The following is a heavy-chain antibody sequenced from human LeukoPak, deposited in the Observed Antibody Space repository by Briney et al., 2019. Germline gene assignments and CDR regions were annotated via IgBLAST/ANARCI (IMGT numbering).Heavy chain of an antibody. Sequence: GGSLRLSCAASGFTFSSYSMNWVRQAPGKGLEWVSSISSSSSYIYYADSVKGRFTISRDNAKNSLYLQMNSLRAEDTAVYYCAGGKRATMIVVVTHAFDIWGQGTMVTVSS. V-gene: IGHV3-21*01. D-gene: IGHD3-22*01. CDR3: AGGKRATMIVVVTHAFDI. CDR2: ISSSSSYI. CDR1: GFTFSSYS. J-gene: IGHJ3*02.